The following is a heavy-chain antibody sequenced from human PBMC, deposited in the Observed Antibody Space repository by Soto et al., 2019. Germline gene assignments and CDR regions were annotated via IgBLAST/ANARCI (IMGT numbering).Heavy chain of an antibody. V-gene: IGHV3-30*18. D-gene: IGHD2-21*02. CDR2: ISYDGSNK. CDR1: GFTFSSYG. Sequence: QVQLVESGGGVVQPGRSLRLSCAASGFTFSSYGMHWVRQAPGKGLEWVAVISYDGSNKYYADSVKGRFTISRDNSKNTLYLQMNSLRAEDTAVYYCAKDSIVVVTAGDFDYWGQGTLVTVSS. CDR3: AKDSIVVVTAGDFDY. J-gene: IGHJ4*02.